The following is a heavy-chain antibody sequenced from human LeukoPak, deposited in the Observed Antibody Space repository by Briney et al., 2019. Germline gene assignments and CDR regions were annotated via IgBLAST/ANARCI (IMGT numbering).Heavy chain of an antibody. D-gene: IGHD3-10*01. CDR2: IIPIFGTA. J-gene: IGHJ5*02. CDR3: ARDTYYGSGNQVSWFDP. CDR1: GGTFSSYA. V-gene: IGHV1-69*01. Sequence: ASVKVSCKASGGTFSSYAISWVRQAPGQGLEWMGGIIPIFGTANYAQKFQGRVTITADESTSTAYMELSSLRSEDTAVYYCARDTYYGSGNQVSWFDPWGQGTLVTVSS.